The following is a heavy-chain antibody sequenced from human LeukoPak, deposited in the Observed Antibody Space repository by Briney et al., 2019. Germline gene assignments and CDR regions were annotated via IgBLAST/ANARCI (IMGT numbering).Heavy chain of an antibody. J-gene: IGHJ4*02. V-gene: IGHV3-7*01. CDR2: MKQDGSEK. CDR1: GFTLSRYW. Sequence: GGSLRLSCAASGFTLSRYWMSWVRQAPGKGLEWVANMKQDGSEKNYVDSVKGRFTISRDNAENSLHLQMNSLRAEDTAVYYCARDFNYYDSSVIYFDYWGQGTLVTVSS. D-gene: IGHD3-22*01. CDR3: ARDFNYYDSSVIYFDY.